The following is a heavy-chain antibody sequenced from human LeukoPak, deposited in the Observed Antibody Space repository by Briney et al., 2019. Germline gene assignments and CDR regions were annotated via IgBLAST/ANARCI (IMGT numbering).Heavy chain of an antibody. D-gene: IGHD5-18*01. Sequence: SETLSLTCTVSGGSISRYYWSWIRQPAGKGLEWIGRIYTSGSTNYNPSLKSRVTISVDTSKNQFSLKLSSVTAADTAVYYCARAGSSGYKGGYYFDYWGQGTLVTVSS. J-gene: IGHJ4*02. V-gene: IGHV4-4*07. CDR2: IYTSGST. CDR3: ARAGSSGYKGGYYFDY. CDR1: GGSISRYY.